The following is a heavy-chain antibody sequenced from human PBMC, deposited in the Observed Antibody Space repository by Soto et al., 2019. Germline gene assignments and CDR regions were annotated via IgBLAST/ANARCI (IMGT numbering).Heavy chain of an antibody. CDR1: GGSVNSDNFY. D-gene: IGHD6-6*01. J-gene: IGHJ4*02. V-gene: IGHV4-61*01. Sequence: SETLSLTCTVSGGSVNSDNFYWSWIRQPPGRGLEWIGYVYYTGSTNYNPSLKSRVTISIDTSRNQFSLKLSSVAAADTAVYYCAREFSNSPEAFDSWGQGSLVTVS. CDR3: AREFSNSPEAFDS. CDR2: VYYTGST.